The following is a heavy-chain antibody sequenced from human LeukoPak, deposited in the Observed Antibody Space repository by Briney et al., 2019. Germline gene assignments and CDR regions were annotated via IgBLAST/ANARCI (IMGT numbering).Heavy chain of an antibody. V-gene: IGHV3-48*02. CDR2: VISGSGSI. D-gene: IGHD4-17*01. Sequence: PGGSLRLSCAASGFTFSSYNMNWFRQPPGRGREGLSYVISGSGSINYTDSVKGRFSISRDNAKTSLFLRMDSLRDDDTAVYYCARDGGSHGAYPPRWGQGTVVTVS. CDR3: ARDGGSHGAYPPR. CDR1: GFTFSSYN. J-gene: IGHJ4*02.